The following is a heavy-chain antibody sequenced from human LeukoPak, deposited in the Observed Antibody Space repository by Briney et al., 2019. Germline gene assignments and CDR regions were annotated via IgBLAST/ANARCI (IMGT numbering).Heavy chain of an antibody. Sequence: GGTLRLSCAASGLTFTNFGMSWVRQAPGKGLEWVSAISGRGDRTYYADSVKGRCTISRDNSKNTLYLQMNSLRAEDTALYYCAKGSSGSYSLDXXXVWGXXXXXTVSS. CDR3: AKGSSGSYSLDXXXV. CDR1: GLTFTNFG. CDR2: ISGRGDRT. V-gene: IGHV3-23*01. D-gene: IGHD1-26*01. J-gene: IGHJ3*01.